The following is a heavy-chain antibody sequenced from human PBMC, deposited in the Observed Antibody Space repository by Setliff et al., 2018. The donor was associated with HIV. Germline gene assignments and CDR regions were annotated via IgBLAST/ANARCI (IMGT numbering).Heavy chain of an antibody. D-gene: IGHD3-3*01. V-gene: IGHV4-59*01. J-gene: IGHJ4*02. CDR1: GGSFSGYY. Sequence: PSETLSLTCSVSGGSFSGYYWSWIQQPPGKGLEWIGYIYIYNSGSTNYNPSLTSRVTISVDTSRNQFSLKLTSVTAADTAIYYCARGVNFDYWGQGTQVTVSS. CDR3: ARGVNFDY. CDR2: IYIYNSGST.